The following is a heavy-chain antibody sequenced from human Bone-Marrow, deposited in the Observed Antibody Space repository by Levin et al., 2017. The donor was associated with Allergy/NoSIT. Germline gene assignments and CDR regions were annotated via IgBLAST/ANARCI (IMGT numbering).Heavy chain of an antibody. CDR1: GFTFSSYA. CDR3: ARGYRVTVTTVYYYGMDV. V-gene: IGHV3-30-3*01. CDR2: ISYDGSNK. Sequence: GSLRLSCAASGFTFSSYAMHWVRQAPGKGLEWVAVISYDGSNKYYADSVKGRFTISRDNSKNTPYLQMNSLRAEDTAVYYCARGYRVTVTTVYYYGMDVWGQGTTVTVSS. J-gene: IGHJ6*02. D-gene: IGHD4-17*01.